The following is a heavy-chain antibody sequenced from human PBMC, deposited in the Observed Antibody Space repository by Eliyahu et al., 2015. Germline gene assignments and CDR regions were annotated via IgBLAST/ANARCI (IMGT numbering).Heavy chain of an antibody. CDR1: GYTFTSYH. V-gene: IGHV1-46*01. J-gene: IGHJ4*02. D-gene: IGHD4-17*01. Sequence: QVQLVQSGAEVKKPGASVKVSCKASGYTFTSYHMQWVRQAPGQGLEWMGIINPSHGSTSYAQKFQGRVTMTSDTSTSTVYMELSSLRSEDAAMYFCARDVRRLIDYGDLLAGGYCDYWGQGTLVTVSS. CDR3: ARDVRRLIDYGDLLAGGYCDY. CDR2: INPSHGST.